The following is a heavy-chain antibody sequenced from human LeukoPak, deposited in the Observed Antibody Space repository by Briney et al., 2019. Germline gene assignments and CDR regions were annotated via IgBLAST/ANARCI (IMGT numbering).Heavy chain of an antibody. V-gene: IGHV1-2*02. D-gene: IGHD5-18*01. CDR1: GYIFTGYY. J-gene: IGHJ4*02. CDR3: ARDPSGYSYGGFDY. Sequence: ASVKVSCKASGYIFTGYYMHWVRQAPGQGLEWMGRINPNSGGTNYAQTFQGRVTMTRDTPISTAYMELSRLRSDDTAVYYCARDPSGYSYGGFDYWGQGTLVTVSS. CDR2: INPNSGGT.